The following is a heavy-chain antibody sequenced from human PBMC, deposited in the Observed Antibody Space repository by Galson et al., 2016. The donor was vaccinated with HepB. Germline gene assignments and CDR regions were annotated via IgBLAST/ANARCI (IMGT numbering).Heavy chain of an antibody. D-gene: IGHD5-24*01. V-gene: IGHV3-21*06. J-gene: IGHJ6*02. CDR2: ISSRSLHI. Sequence: SLRLSCAASGFSFSTHSLNWVRQAPGKGLEWVSSISSRSLHIYYADSLRGRFTISRDDAKNSLYLQMDGLRDEDTAVYYCARWGDDYNPYYYGLDVWGQGTTVTVSS. CDR3: ARWGDDYNPYYYGLDV. CDR1: GFSFSTHS.